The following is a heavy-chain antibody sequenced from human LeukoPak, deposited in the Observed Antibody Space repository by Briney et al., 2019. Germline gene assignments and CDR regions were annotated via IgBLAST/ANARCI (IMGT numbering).Heavy chain of an antibody. CDR3: AGGSGGYSTY. J-gene: IGHJ4*02. V-gene: IGHV3-21*01. Sequence: GGSLRLSCAASGFTFSSYRMNWVRQAPGKGLEWVSYISIGSSYIYYADSVKGRFTISRDNAKHSLYLQMNSLRAEDTAVYYCAGGSGGYSTYWGQGTLVTVSS. D-gene: IGHD1-26*01. CDR2: ISIGSSYI. CDR1: GFTFSSYR.